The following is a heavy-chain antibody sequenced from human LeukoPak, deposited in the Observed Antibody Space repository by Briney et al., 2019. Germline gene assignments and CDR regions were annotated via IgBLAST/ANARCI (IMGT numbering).Heavy chain of an antibody. D-gene: IGHD6-13*01. CDR1: GGSFSGYY. V-gene: IGHV4-34*01. J-gene: IGHJ6*02. Sequence: SETLSLTCAVYGGSFSGYYWSWIRQPPGKGLEWIGEINHSGSTNYNPSLKCRVTISVDTSKNQFSLKLSSVTAADTAVYYCARGYSSSWYVHLTSYGMDVWGQGTTVTVSS. CDR2: INHSGST. CDR3: ARGYSSSWYVHLTSYGMDV.